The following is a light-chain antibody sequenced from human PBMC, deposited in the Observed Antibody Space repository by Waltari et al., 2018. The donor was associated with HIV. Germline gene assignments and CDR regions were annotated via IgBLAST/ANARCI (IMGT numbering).Light chain of an antibody. V-gene: IGLV3-21*04. CDR1: NIVRKS. J-gene: IGLJ3*02. Sequence: SYVLTQPPSVSVAPGKTAGITCGGDNIVRKSVHWYHHRPGQAPIRVIYDDTDRPSGIPERFSGAASWNTATLTVNSVEAGDEADYYCQVWDTDTDHWVFGGGTRLTVL. CDR3: QVWDTDTDHWV. CDR2: DDT.